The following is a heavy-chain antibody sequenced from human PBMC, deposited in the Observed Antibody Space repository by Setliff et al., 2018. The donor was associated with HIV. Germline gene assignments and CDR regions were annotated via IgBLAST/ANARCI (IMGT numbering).Heavy chain of an antibody. J-gene: IGHJ4*02. Sequence: SETLSLTCTVSDRGTYYWSWIRQPAGKGLEWIGRVSSRGDTNYNPSLKSRVTMSVDTSKNQLSLKLTSVTASDTAVYYCARAAAGNTGPFDLWGQGSPVTVSS. V-gene: IGHV4-4*07. CDR2: VSSRGDT. CDR3: ARAAAGNTGPFDL. CDR1: DRGTYY. D-gene: IGHD4-17*01.